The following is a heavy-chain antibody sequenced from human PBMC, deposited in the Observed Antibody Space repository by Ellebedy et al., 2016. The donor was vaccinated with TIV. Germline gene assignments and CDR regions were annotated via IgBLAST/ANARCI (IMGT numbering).Heavy chain of an antibody. Sequence: ASVKVSXXASGYTFTGYYMHWVRQAPGQGLEWMGWINPNSGGTNYAQKFQGWVTMTRDTSISTAYMELSRLRSDDTAVYYCARDMTTVTTGYYYYYGMDVWGKGPRSPSPQ. CDR3: ARDMTTVTTGYYYYYGMDV. V-gene: IGHV1-2*04. CDR1: GYTFTGYY. D-gene: IGHD4-11*01. CDR2: INPNSGGT. J-gene: IGHJ6*01.